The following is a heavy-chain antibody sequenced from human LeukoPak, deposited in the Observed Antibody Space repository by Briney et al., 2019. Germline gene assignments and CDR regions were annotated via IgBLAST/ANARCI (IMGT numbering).Heavy chain of an antibody. CDR1: GGSFSGYY. CDR3: ARGYFGSSSRTNWFDP. D-gene: IGHD6-6*01. V-gene: IGHV4-34*01. CDR2: INHSGST. J-gene: IGHJ5*02. Sequence: SETLSLICAVYGGSFSGYYWSWIRQPAGKGLEWIGEINHSGSTNYNPSLKSRVTISVDTSKNQFSLKLSSVTAADTAVYYCARGYFGSSSRTNWFDPWGQGTLVTVSS.